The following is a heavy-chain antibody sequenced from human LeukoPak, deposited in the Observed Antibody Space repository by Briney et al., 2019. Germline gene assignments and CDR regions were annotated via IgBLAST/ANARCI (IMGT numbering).Heavy chain of an antibody. CDR2: IIPIFGTA. Sequence: ASVKVSCKASGGTFSSYAISWVRQAPGQGLEWMGGIIPIFGTANYAQKFQGRVTITADKSTSTAYMELSSLRSEDTAVYYCARRDYYGSGSHPYYYHNYMDVWGKGTTLTISS. CDR3: ARRDYYGSGSHPYYYHNYMDV. V-gene: IGHV1-69*06. J-gene: IGHJ6*03. D-gene: IGHD3-10*01. CDR1: GGTFSSYA.